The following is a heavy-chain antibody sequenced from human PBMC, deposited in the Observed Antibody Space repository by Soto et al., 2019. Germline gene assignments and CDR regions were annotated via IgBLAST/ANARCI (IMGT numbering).Heavy chain of an antibody. D-gene: IGHD5-18*01. V-gene: IGHV3-30*18. CDR3: AKEGGTGESPLRYRYDC. Sequence: QVQLVESGGGVVQPGRSLRLSCAVSGVTFSSYGMHWVRQAPGKGLEWVASISYDGRVAYYADSAKGRFTISRDNPENMVYLQMNSVRIDDTAVYCCAKEGGTGESPLRYRYDCWGQGTLVTVSS. CDR2: ISYDGRVA. J-gene: IGHJ4*02. CDR1: GVTFSSYG.